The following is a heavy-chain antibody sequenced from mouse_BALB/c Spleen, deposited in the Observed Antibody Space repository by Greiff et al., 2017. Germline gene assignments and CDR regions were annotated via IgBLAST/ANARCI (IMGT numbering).Heavy chain of an antibody. Sequence: VQLQQSGPGLVQPSQSLSITCTVSGFSLTSYGVHWVRQSPGKGLEWLGVIWSGGSTDYNSAFISRLSISKDNSKSQVFFKMNSLQANDTAIYYSARYYGLRDWFAYWGQGTLVTVSA. J-gene: IGHJ3*01. V-gene: IGHV2-2*02. CDR3: ARYYGLRDWFAY. D-gene: IGHD1-1*01. CDR1: GFSLTSYG. CDR2: IWSGGST.